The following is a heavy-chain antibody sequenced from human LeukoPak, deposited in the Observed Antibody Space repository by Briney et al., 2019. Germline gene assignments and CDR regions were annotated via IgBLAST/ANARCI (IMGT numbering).Heavy chain of an antibody. CDR2: INTNTGNP. D-gene: IGHD5-12*01. Sequence: ASVKVSCKASGCTFTSYVMNWVRQAPGQGLEWMGWINTNTGNPTYAQGFTGRFVFSLDTSVSTAYLQISSLKAEDTAVYYCAREDRATYYYYGMDVWGQGTTVTVSS. J-gene: IGHJ6*02. CDR3: AREDRATYYYYGMDV. CDR1: GCTFTSYV. V-gene: IGHV7-4-1*02.